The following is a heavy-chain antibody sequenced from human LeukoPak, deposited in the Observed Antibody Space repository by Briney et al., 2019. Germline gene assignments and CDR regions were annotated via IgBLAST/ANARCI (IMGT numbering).Heavy chain of an antibody. J-gene: IGHJ4*02. Sequence: GGSLRLSCTVSGFTVSSNSMSWVRQAPGKGLEWVSFIYSDNTHYSDSVKGRFTISRDNSKNTLYLQMNSLRAEDTAVYYCAKERWLQFPFDYWGQGTLVTVSS. V-gene: IGHV3-53*01. CDR3: AKERWLQFPFDY. CDR2: IYSDNT. D-gene: IGHD5-24*01. CDR1: GFTVSSNS.